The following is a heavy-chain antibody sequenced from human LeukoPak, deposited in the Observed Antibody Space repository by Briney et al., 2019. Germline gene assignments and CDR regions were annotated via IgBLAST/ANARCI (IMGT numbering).Heavy chain of an antibody. CDR1: GGSISSYY. J-gene: IGHJ5*02. V-gene: IGHV4-59*01. CDR3: ARAGAPDYGGIRDRFDP. D-gene: IGHD4-23*01. CDR2: IYYSGST. Sequence: SETLSLTCTVSGGSISSYYWSWIRQPPGKGLEWIGYIYYSGSTNYNPSLKSRVTISVDTSKNQFSLKLSSVTAADTAVYYCARAGAPDYGGIRDRFDPWGQGTLVTVSS.